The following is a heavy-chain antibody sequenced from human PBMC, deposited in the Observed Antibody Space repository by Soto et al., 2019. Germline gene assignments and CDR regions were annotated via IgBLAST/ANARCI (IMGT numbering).Heavy chain of an antibody. CDR3: ARERSVGYCITTTCPKPFYYYAMDV. D-gene: IGHD2-2*01. Sequence: SVKVSCKASGGTFTNYAFSWVRQAPGQGLEWIGGIIPVFGTPDYAQKFQGRVTITADESTRTASMELSSLRSDDTAVYYCARERSVGYCITTTCPKPFYYYAMDVWGQGTTVTVSS. V-gene: IGHV1-69*13. J-gene: IGHJ6*02. CDR2: IIPVFGTP. CDR1: GGTFTNYA.